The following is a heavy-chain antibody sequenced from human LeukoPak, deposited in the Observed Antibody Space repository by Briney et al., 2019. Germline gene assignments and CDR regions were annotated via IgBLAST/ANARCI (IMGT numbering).Heavy chain of an antibody. CDR3: AREVRMVVGPTRFDP. CDR2: IYYSGST. V-gene: IGHV4-39*02. Sequence: SETLSLTCTVSGGSISSSSYYWGWIRQPPGKGLEWIGSIYYSGSTYYNPSLKSRVTISVDTSKNQFSLKLSSVTAADTAVYYCAREVRMVVGPTRFDPWGQGTLVTVSS. J-gene: IGHJ5*02. D-gene: IGHD1-26*01. CDR1: GGSISSSSYY.